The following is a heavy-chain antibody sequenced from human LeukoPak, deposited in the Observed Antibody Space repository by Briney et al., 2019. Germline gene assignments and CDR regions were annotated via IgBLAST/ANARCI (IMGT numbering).Heavy chain of an antibody. CDR1: GGSISSSNYY. CDR2: IYYSGST. Sequence: SETLSLTCSVSGGSISSSNYYWGWLRQSPGKGLEWIGSIYYSGSTYYNPSLKSRLTISVDASKNQFSLKLSSVTAADTAVHYCVRQKITTSDYWGQGNMVTVSS. V-gene: IGHV4-39*01. J-gene: IGHJ4*02. CDR3: VRQKITTSDY. D-gene: IGHD4-11*01.